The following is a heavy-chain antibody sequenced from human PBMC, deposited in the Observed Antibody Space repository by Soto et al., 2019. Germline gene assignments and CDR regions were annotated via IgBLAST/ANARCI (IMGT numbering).Heavy chain of an antibody. V-gene: IGHV4-34*01. CDR1: GGFVSSGSYY. CDR3: ARVERGTATTVVDAFDI. Sequence: QVQLQQWGAGLLKPSETLSLTCAVYGGFVSSGSYYWSWIRQPPGKGLEWIGEMSHSGGTHFNPSLKSRDTISVDTSKNQFSMKMSSGTAADTALYYCARVERGTATTVVDAFDIWGPGTMVTVSS. J-gene: IGHJ3*02. CDR2: MSHSGGT. D-gene: IGHD1-7*01.